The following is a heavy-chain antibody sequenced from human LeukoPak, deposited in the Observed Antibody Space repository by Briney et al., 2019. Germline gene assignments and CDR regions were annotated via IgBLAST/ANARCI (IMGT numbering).Heavy chain of an antibody. CDR2: ISYDGSSK. V-gene: IGHV3-30*18. CDR3: AKSYSSSWYVANFDY. CDR1: GFTFSGYG. D-gene: IGHD6-13*01. Sequence: PGGSLRLSCAASGFTFSGYGMHWVRQAPGKGLERVAVISYDGSSKYYADSVKGRFTISRDSSKNTLYLQMNSLRAEDTAIYYCAKSYSSSWYVANFDYWGQGTLVTVSS. J-gene: IGHJ4*02.